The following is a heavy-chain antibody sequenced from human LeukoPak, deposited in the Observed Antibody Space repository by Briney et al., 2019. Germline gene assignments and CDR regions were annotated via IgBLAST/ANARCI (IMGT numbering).Heavy chain of an antibody. CDR3: AREYSSFEY. CDR1: GGSISTYC. J-gene: IGHJ4*02. V-gene: IGHV4-59*01. CDR2: INYSGST. D-gene: IGHD6-13*01. Sequence: SETLSLTCTVSGGSISTYCWSWIRQAPGKGLEWIGYINYSGSTDYNPSPKSRVTISVDTSKNQLSLKMRSVTAADTAVYYCAREYSSFEYWGQGTLVTVSS.